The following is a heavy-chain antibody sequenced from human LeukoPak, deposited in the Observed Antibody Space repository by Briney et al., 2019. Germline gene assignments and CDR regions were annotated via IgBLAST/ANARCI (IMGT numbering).Heavy chain of an antibody. J-gene: IGHJ4*02. CDR3: TTEVSGSHTN. CDR2: IESETDGGTT. D-gene: IGHD1-26*01. CDR1: GITFSNAW. V-gene: IGHV3-15*04. Sequence: GGSLRLSCAASGITFSNAWMNWVRQTPGKGLEWVGLIESETDGGTTGYAAPVKGRFTISRGDSENTLYLQMNSLKAEDAAIYYCTTEVSGSHTNWGQGTLVTVSS.